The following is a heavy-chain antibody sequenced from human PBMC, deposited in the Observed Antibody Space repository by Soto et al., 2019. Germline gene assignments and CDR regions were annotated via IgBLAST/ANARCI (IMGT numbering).Heavy chain of an antibody. D-gene: IGHD3-22*01. CDR3: ARLDHYYYDSSGYDAFDI. V-gene: IGHV1-69*13. J-gene: IGHJ3*02. Sequence: SVKVSCKASGGTFSSYAISWVRQAPGQGLEWMGGIIPIFGTANYAQKFQGRVTITADESTSTAYMELSSLRSEDTAVYYCARLDHYYYDSSGYDAFDIWGQGTMVTVSS. CDR2: IIPIFGTA. CDR1: GGTFSSYA.